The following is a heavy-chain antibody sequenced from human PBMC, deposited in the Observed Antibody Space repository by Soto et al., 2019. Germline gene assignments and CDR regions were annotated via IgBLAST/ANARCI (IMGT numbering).Heavy chain of an antibody. CDR1: GGSISSSNW. CDR3: ARGGSGSGPVFNWFDP. D-gene: IGHD3-10*01. J-gene: IGHJ5*02. V-gene: IGHV4-4*02. CDR2: IYHSGST. Sequence: QVQLQESGPGLVKPSGTLSLTCAVSGGSISSSNWWSWVRQPPGKGLEWIGEIYHSGSTNYNPSLRRGVTTSVDQSKNQFSLTLSSVTAGDTAVYYGARGGSGSGPVFNWFDPWGQGTLVTVSS.